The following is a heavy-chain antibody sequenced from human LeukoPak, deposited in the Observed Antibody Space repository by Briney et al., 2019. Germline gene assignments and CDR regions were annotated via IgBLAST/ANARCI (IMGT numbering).Heavy chain of an antibody. D-gene: IGHD3-3*01. Sequence: GGSLRLSCAASGFTFSSYAMSWVRQAPGKGLEWVSAISGSGGSTYYADSVKGRFTISRDNSKNTLYLQMNSLRAEDTAVYYCAKTEYYDFWRGYYPHFDYWGQGTLVTVSS. CDR2: ISGSGGST. CDR3: AKTEYYDFWRGYYPHFDY. CDR1: GFTFSSYA. J-gene: IGHJ4*02. V-gene: IGHV3-23*01.